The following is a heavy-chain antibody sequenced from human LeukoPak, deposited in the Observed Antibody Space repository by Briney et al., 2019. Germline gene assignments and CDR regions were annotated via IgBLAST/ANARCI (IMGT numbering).Heavy chain of an antibody. D-gene: IGHD6-19*01. V-gene: IGHV3-66*01. CDR2: IYDGGST. J-gene: IGHJ4*02. CDR1: RFTVANNY. Sequence: SGGALRLSCAASRFTVANNYMSWVRQAPGKGVEWVSVIYDGGSTNYADSVKGRFTISRDNSKNTLYLQMNSLRAEDTAVYFCARASRWLAFDNWGQGTLVTVSS. CDR3: ARASRWLAFDN.